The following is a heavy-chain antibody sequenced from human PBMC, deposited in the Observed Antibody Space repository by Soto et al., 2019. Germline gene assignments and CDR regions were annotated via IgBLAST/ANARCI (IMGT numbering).Heavy chain of an antibody. CDR2: IYYSGNT. V-gene: IGHV4-31*03. CDR1: GSSISSGAYH. D-gene: IGHD3-10*01. CDR3: ARGNFHGSGTNWFGP. J-gene: IGHJ5*02. Sequence: SETLSLTCSVSGSSISSGAYHWSWIRQHPEKGLEWIGYIYYSGNTYYNPSLESRVSISRDTSKNQFSLNLSSVIAADTAVYYCARGNFHGSGTNWFGPWGQGTPVTVSS.